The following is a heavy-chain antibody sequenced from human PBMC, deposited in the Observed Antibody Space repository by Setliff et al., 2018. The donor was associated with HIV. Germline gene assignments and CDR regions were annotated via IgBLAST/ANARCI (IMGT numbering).Heavy chain of an antibody. V-gene: IGHV4-61*09. CDR1: GGSVSSSSYH. CDR2: LHSSGDA. CDR3: ARESPSMSLDA. D-gene: IGHD3-10*02. Sequence: SETLSLTCSVSGGSVSSSSYHWTWIRQPAGKGLEWIGHLHSSGDAYYGPSLKSRVAMSLDTSKNQFSLRLNSVTAADTAVYYCARESPSMSLDAWGQGTLVTVS. J-gene: IGHJ1*01.